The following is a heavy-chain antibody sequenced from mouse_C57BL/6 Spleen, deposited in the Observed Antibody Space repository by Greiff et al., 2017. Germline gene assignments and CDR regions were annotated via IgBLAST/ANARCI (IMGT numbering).Heavy chain of an antibody. Sequence: QVQLQQPGAELVKPGASVKLSCKASGYTFTSYWMHWVKQRPGQGLEWIGMIHPTSGSTNYNEKFKSKATLTVDKSSSTAYMQLSSLTSEDSAVYYCAPLHYYGSSPDYWGQGTTLSVAS. J-gene: IGHJ2*01. CDR2: IHPTSGST. CDR1: GYTFTSYW. V-gene: IGHV1-64*01. CDR3: APLHYYGSSPDY. D-gene: IGHD1-1*01.